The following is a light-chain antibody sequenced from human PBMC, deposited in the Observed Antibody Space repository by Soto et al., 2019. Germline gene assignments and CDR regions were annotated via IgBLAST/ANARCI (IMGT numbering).Light chain of an antibody. CDR2: DTF. V-gene: IGKV3-11*01. J-gene: IGKJ4*01. CDR1: QSVRKY. CDR3: QQRDSWPLT. Sequence: VLTQSPATLSLSPGGRATLSCRASQSVRKYLAWYQQKPGQPPRLLIYDTFNRATGIPARFSGSGSETDFTLTISSLEAEDFAVYDCQQRDSWPLTCSGGTKVDIK.